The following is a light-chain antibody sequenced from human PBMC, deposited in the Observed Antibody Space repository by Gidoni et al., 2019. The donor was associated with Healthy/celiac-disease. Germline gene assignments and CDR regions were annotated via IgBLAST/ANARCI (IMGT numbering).Light chain of an antibody. V-gene: IGKV4-1*01. J-gene: IGKJ3*01. CDR3: QQYHSTPFT. CDR1: QSVLYSSNNKNY. Sequence: DLLMTHSPDSLAVSLGARATINCTSSQSVLYSSNNKNYLAWYQQKPGQPPKLLIYWASTRESGVPDRFSGGGSGAEFTLTISSLQAEDVAIYYCQQYHSTPFTFGPGTKVDIK. CDR2: WAS.